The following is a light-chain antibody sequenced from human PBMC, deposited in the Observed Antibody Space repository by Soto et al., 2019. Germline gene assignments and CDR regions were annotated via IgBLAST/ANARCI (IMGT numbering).Light chain of an antibody. CDR2: GAS. J-gene: IGKJ1*01. V-gene: IGKV3-20*01. CDR1: GSVSSRY. CDR3: QQYGSSLWT. Sequence: EIVLTQSPGTLSLSPGERVTLSCRASGSVSSRYLAWYQQKAGQAPRLLIYGASSRATGIPDRFSGSGSGTDFTLTVSRLEPEDFAVYYCQQYGSSLWTFGQGTKVDIK.